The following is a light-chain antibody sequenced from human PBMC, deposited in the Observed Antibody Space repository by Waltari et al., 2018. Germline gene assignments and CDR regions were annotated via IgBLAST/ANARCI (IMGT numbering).Light chain of an antibody. V-gene: IGKV3-20*01. J-gene: IGKJ1*01. CDR3: QQYGSSPWST. CDR1: QSVSSSY. Sequence: EIVLTQSPGTLSMSQGERATLACRASQSVSSSYLAWYQQKPRQAPRLLIYGASSRATGIPDRFSGSGSGTDFTLTIIRLEPEDFAVYYCQQYGSSPWSTFGQGTKVEIK. CDR2: GAS.